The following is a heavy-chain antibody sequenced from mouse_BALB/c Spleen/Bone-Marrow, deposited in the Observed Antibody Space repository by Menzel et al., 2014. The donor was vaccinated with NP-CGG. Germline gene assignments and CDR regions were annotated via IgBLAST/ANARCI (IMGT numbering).Heavy chain of an antibody. D-gene: IGHD1-3*01. CDR3: ARWGKGYFDV. CDR2: INPGNGRT. Sequence: QVQLQQSGAELVKPGASVKLSCKASGYNFISYWIHWVKQRPGQGLEWIGEINPGNGRTNYNEKFKNKATLTIDKSPSTAYMQLSRLTSEDSAVYYCARWGKGYFDVWGAGTTVTVSS. J-gene: IGHJ1*01. V-gene: IGHV1S81*02. CDR1: GYNFISYW.